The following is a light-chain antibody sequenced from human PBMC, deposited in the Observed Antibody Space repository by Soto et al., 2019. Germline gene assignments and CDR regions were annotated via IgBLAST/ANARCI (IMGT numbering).Light chain of an antibody. J-gene: IGLJ2*01. CDR1: GGHSTYS. V-gene: IGLV4-69*02. CDR3: QTWGRGIVV. Sequence: QSVLTQSPSASASLGASVNLTCPLTGGHSTYSIGWHQQQPQRGPRFLMRLNSDGSHSKGDGIPDRFSGSSSGAERFLTIPSLQSEDEADYYCQTWGRGIVVFGGGTKVTVL. CDR2: LNSDGSH.